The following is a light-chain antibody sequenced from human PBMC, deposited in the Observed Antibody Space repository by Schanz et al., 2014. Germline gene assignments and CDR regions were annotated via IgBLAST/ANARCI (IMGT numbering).Light chain of an antibody. V-gene: IGKV3-20*01. CDR2: GAS. Sequence: EIVMTQSPATLSVSPGERATLSCRASQSVSTNLAWYQQKPGQAPGLLIYGASSRATGIPDRFSGSGSGTDFTLTISRLEPEDFAVYYCQQYGSSPLFTFGPGTKVDIK. CDR3: QQYGSSPLFT. J-gene: IGKJ3*01. CDR1: QSVSTN.